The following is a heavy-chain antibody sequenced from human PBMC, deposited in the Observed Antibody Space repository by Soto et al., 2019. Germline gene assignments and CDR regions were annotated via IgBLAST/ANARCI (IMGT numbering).Heavy chain of an antibody. J-gene: IGHJ4*02. CDR3: ASSHAGAHITAAVH. CDR1: GGSISSGGYS. CDR2: IYHSGST. Sequence: QLQLQESGSGLVKPSQTLSLTCAVSGGSISSGGYSWSWIRQPPGKGLEWIGYIYHSGSTYYNPSLKSRVTMSVDRSKNHFSLKLSSVTAAATAVYYCASSHAGAHITAAVHWGQGTLVTVSS. V-gene: IGHV4-30-2*01. D-gene: IGHD6-13*01.